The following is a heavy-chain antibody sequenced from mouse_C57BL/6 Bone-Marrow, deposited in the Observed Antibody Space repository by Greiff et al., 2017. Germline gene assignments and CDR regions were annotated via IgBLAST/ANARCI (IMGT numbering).Heavy chain of an antibody. CDR1: GYTFTSYW. V-gene: IGHV1-59*01. CDR2: IDPSDSYT. Sequence: QVQLQHPGAELVRPGTSVKLSCKASGYTFTSYWMHWVKQRPGQGLEWIGVIDPSDSYTNYNQKFKGKATLTVDTSSSTAYMQLSSLTSEDSAVYYCASRWLPYWYFDVWGTGTTVTVSS. J-gene: IGHJ1*03. D-gene: IGHD2-3*01. CDR3: ASRWLPYWYFDV.